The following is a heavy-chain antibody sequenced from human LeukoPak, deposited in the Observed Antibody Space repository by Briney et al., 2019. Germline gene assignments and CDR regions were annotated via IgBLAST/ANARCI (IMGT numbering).Heavy chain of an antibody. CDR1: GFTFSSYS. CDR2: ISSSSSYI. V-gene: IGHV3-21*01. D-gene: IGHD3-22*01. CDR3: ARDPGDYYDSSGYYLPPLDY. Sequence: GGSLRLSCAASGFTFSSYSMNRVRQAPGKGLEWVSSISSSSSYIYYADSVKGRFTISRDNAKNSLYLQMNSLRAEDTAVYYCARDPGDYYDSSGYYLPPLDYWGQGTLVTVSS. J-gene: IGHJ4*02.